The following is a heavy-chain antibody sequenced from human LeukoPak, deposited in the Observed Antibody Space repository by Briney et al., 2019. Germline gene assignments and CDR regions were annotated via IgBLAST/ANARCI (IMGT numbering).Heavy chain of an antibody. V-gene: IGHV3-53*01. Sequence: GGSLRLSCAASGFTVSSNYMSWVRQAPGKGLGWVSVIYSGGSTYYADSVKGRFTISRDNSKNTVYLQMNSLRAEDTAVYYCARGPRELSYYYYMDVWGKGTTVTISS. CDR1: GFTVSSNY. CDR3: ARGPRELSYYYYMDV. D-gene: IGHD1-7*01. CDR2: IYSGGST. J-gene: IGHJ6*03.